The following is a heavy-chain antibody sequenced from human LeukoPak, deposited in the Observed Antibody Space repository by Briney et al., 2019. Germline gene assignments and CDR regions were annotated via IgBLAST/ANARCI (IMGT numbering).Heavy chain of an antibody. D-gene: IGHD3-9*01. V-gene: IGHV3-21*01. CDR2: ISGSAISI. Sequence: PGGSLRLACDTSGFTLNRFTMSWVRQAPGKGLEWVSSISGSAISIDYADSVKGRFTISRDNAKNSVHLQMNSLRAEDTAVYYCAKVFDILIGSFDYWGQGTLVTVSS. J-gene: IGHJ4*02. CDR1: GFTLNRFT. CDR3: AKVFDILIGSFDY.